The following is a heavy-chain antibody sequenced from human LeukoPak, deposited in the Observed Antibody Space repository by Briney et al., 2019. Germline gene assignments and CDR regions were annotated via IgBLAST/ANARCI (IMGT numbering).Heavy chain of an antibody. V-gene: IGHV3-23*01. J-gene: IGHJ4*02. D-gene: IGHD2-15*01. CDR3: AKMGSGGSSQGFFDY. CDR1: GFAFSSYA. CDR2: ISGSGGST. Sequence: GGSLRLSCAASGFAFSSYAMSWVRQAPGKGLEWVSAISGSGGSTYYADSVKGRFTISRDNSKNTLYLQMNSLRAEDTAVYYCAKMGSGGSSQGFFDYWGQGTLVTVSS.